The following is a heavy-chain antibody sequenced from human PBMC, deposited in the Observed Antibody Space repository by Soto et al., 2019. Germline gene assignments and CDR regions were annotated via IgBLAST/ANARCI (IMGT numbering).Heavy chain of an antibody. CDR3: ARAPNYYDSSGLNAFDI. Sequence: GGSLRLSCAASGFTFSSYSMNLVRQAPGKGLEWVSYISSSSSTIYYADSVKGRFTISRDNAKNSLYLQMNSLRAEDTAVYYCARAPNYYDSSGLNAFDIWGQGTMVTVSS. V-gene: IGHV3-48*01. J-gene: IGHJ3*02. CDR2: ISSSSSTI. D-gene: IGHD3-22*01. CDR1: GFTFSSYS.